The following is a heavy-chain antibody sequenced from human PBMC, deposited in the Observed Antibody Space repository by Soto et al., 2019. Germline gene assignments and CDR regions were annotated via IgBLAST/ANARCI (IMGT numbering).Heavy chain of an antibody. D-gene: IGHD2-8*02. V-gene: IGHV4-4*07. CDR3: ARGMTPPGAPAWYYFDS. CDR1: GASITGTSY. Sequence: RSLTCTVSGASITGTSYWSWIRQPAGKGLEWIGRFSLSGTTNYNPSLRSRVTMSADVSKNQFSLRLTSVTAADTALYYCARGMTPPGAPAWYYFDSWGQGTLVTVSS. J-gene: IGHJ4*02. CDR2: FSLSGTT.